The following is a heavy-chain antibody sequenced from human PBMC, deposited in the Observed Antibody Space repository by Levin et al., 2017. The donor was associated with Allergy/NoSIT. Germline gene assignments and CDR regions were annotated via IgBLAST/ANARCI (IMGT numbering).Heavy chain of an antibody. J-gene: IGHJ6*02. D-gene: IGHD6-19*01. Sequence: GGSLRLSCAASGFTVSSNYMSWVRQAPGKGLEWVSVIYSGGSTYYADSVKGRFTISRDNSKNTLYLQMNSLRAEDTAVYYCARDDVTAVAGDYYYYYGMDVWGQGTTVTVSS. CDR1: GFTVSSNY. V-gene: IGHV3-53*01. CDR2: IYSGGST. CDR3: ARDDVTAVAGDYYYYYGMDV.